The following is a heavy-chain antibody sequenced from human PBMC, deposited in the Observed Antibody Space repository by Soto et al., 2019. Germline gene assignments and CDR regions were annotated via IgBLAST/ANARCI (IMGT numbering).Heavy chain of an antibody. J-gene: IGHJ4*02. V-gene: IGHV3-30*03. D-gene: IGHD3-9*01. CDR1: GVTFTNHG. CDR2: ISYNGIDK. CDR3: ASWEGQNGHDIRFDH. Sequence: QMHLVEAGGGLVQPAMSLRLSCAVSGVTFTNHGIHWVRQAPGKGLEWVADISYNGIDKWYVDSVKGRFTISRDNFGDKAYVQMTGLRPEDTAVYYCASWEGQNGHDIRFDHWGQGTLVTVSS.